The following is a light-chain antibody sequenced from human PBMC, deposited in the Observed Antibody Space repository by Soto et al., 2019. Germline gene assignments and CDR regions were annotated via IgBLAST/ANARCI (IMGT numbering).Light chain of an antibody. CDR3: QKYNSAPLT. CDR2: GAS. J-gene: IGKJ4*01. CDR1: QSVSSSY. V-gene: IGKV3-20*01. Sequence: EIVLTQSPGTLSLSPGERATLSCRASQSVSSSYLAWYQQKPGQAPRLLIYGASSRATGIPDRFSGSGSGTDFTLTISSLQPEDVAAYYCQKYNSAPLTFGGGTQGGYQ.